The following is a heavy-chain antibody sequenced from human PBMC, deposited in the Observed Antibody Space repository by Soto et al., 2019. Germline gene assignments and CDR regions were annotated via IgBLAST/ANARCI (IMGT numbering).Heavy chain of an antibody. Sequence: QVQLVESGGGVVQPGRSLRLSCAASGFTFSSYGMHWVRQAPGKGLEWVAVISYDGSNKYYEDSVKGRFTISRDNSKNTLYLQMNSLRAEDTAVYYCAKDRPWFDPWGQGTLVTVSS. D-gene: IGHD6-6*01. CDR3: AKDRPWFDP. CDR1: GFTFSSYG. CDR2: ISYDGSNK. J-gene: IGHJ5*02. V-gene: IGHV3-30*18.